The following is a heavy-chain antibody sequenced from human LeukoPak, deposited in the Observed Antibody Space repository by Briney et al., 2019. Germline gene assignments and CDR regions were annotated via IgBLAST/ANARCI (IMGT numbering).Heavy chain of an antibody. J-gene: IGHJ4*02. CDR3: ARNFPMVRGANDY. CDR1: GGSISNYY. V-gene: IGHV4-59*12. CDR2: SFYSGNP. D-gene: IGHD3-10*01. Sequence: PSETLSLTCTVSGGSISNYYWYWMRQPPGKGLEWIAYSFYSGNPNYNPSLKSRVTISVDTSKNQFSLKLTSVTAADTAVYYCARNFPMVRGANDYWGQGTLVTVSS.